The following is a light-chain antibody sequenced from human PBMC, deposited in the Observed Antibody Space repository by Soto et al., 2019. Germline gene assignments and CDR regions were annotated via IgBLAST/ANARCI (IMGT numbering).Light chain of an antibody. V-gene: IGLV1-40*01. CDR3: QYYGSGLSGLV. CDR1: SSNFGAGYD. J-gene: IGLJ2*01. Sequence: QSALTQPPSVSGAPGQRVTISCTGSSSNFGAGYDVHWYQQLPGTAPKILIYGNTNRPSGVPDRFSGSKSGTSASLAITGLEDEDEDDYYCQYYGSGLSGLVFGGGTKLTVL. CDR2: GNT.